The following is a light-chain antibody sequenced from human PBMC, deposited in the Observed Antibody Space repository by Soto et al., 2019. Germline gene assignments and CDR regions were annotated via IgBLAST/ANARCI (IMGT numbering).Light chain of an antibody. CDR2: AAS. J-gene: IGKJ2*01. Sequence: DIQMTQSPSSLSASVGDRVTITCRASQSISDYLNWYQQKPGKAPELLIYAASFLESGVPSRFSGGGSGTDFTLTISSLQPDDFATYYCQQSYDTPYTFGQGTKLEIK. V-gene: IGKV1-39*01. CDR3: QQSYDTPYT. CDR1: QSISDY.